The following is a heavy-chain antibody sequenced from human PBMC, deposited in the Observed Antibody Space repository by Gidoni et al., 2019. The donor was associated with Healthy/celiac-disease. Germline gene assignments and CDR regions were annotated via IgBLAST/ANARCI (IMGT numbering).Heavy chain of an antibody. CDR1: GGSFSGYY. V-gene: IGHV4-34*01. CDR2: INHSGRT. CDR3: ARGRSSAYYYDSSGYYRRYFDY. J-gene: IGHJ4*02. D-gene: IGHD3-22*01. Sequence: QVQLQQWCAGLLKPSETLSPTCAVSGGSFSGYYWSWIRQPPGKGLEWIGEINHSGRTNYNPSLKSRVTISVDTSKNQFSLKLSSVTAADTAVYYCARGRSSAYYYDSSGYYRRYFDYWGQGTLVTVSS.